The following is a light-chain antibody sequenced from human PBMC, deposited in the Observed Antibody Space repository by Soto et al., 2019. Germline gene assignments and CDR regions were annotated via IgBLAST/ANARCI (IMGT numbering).Light chain of an antibody. CDR1: QGISNS. CDR2: KTS. J-gene: IGKJ2*01. V-gene: IGKV1-5*03. CDR3: QQYDSHPMYT. Sequence: DIQMTQSPSSLSASVGDRVTITCRASQGISNSLAWYQQKPGKAPNLLIYKTSTLQRGVPSRFSGSGSGTEFTLTISSLQPDDFATYYCQQYDSHPMYTFGQGTK.